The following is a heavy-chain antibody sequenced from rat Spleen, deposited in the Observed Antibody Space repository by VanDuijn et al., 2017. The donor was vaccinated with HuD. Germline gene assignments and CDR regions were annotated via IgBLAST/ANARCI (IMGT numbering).Heavy chain of an antibody. Sequence: QVQLKESGPGLVQPSQTLSLTCTVSGFSLTSYNVHWVRQPTGKGLEWMGVIWTGGSTDYNSALKSRLSISRDTSKSQVFLEMNSLQTEDTATYYCARANRESYAHFDYWGQGVMVTVSS. V-gene: IGHV2-30*01. CDR3: ARANRESYAHFDY. J-gene: IGHJ2*01. CDR2: IWTGGST. CDR1: GFSLTSYN. D-gene: IGHD1-12*01.